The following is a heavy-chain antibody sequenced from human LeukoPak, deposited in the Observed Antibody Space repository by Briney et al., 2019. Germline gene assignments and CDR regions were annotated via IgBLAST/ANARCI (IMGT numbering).Heavy chain of an antibody. CDR3: ARDGSGWSIY. CDR1: GFTFGTYW. V-gene: IGHV3-7*01. D-gene: IGHD6-19*01. CDR2: SNQDGGEK. J-gene: IGHJ4*02. Sequence: GGSLRLSCAASGFTFGTYWMSWLRQAPGKGLEWVANSNQDGGEKYYVDSVKGRFTISRDNAKNPLYLQMNSLRAEDTAVYYCARDGSGWSIYWGQGTLVTVSS.